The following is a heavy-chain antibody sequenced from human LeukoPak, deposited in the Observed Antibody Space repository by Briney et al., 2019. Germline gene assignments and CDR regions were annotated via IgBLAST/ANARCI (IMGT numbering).Heavy chain of an antibody. Sequence: QPGGSLRLSCAASGFTFSSVSMNWVRQAPGKGLEWVSYISSRSSTIYYADSVKGRFTISRDNAKNSLYLQMNSLRAEDTAVYYCAREGYGSGSYSALDIWGQGTMVTVSS. J-gene: IGHJ3*02. CDR1: GFTFSSVS. D-gene: IGHD3-10*01. CDR3: AREGYGSGSYSALDI. V-gene: IGHV3-48*01. CDR2: ISSRSSTI.